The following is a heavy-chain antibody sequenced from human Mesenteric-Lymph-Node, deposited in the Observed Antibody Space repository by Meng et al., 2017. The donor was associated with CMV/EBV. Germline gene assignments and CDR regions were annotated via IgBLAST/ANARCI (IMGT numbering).Heavy chain of an antibody. CDR3: ARCDYYDSRGSRGYKYYGVDV. CDR2: IKQDGSEK. V-gene: IGHV3-7*01. J-gene: IGHJ6*02. D-gene: IGHD3-22*01. CDR1: GFTFSTYG. Sequence: GESLKISCAASGFTFSTYGMHWVRQAPGKGLEWVANIKQDGSEKYYVDAVEGRFTISRDNAKNSLYLQMNSLRAEDTAVYYCARCDYYDSRGSRGYKYYGVDVWGQGTTVTVSS.